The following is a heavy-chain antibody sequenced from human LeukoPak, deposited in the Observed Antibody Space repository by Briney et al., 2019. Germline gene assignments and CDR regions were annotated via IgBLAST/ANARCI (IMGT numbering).Heavy chain of an antibody. CDR3: ALLAVASDFDC. CDR1: GFPFSIYE. Sequence: GGSLRLSCAVSGFPFSIYEMNWVRQAPGKGLEWVSNIGSSGTTIYYADSVKGRFSISRDNAKSSLYLQMNSLRVEDTAVYYCALLAVASDFDCWGQGALVTVSS. D-gene: IGHD6-19*01. CDR2: IGSSGTTI. V-gene: IGHV3-48*03. J-gene: IGHJ4*02.